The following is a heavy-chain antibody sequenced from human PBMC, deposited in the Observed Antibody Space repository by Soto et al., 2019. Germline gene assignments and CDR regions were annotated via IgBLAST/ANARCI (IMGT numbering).Heavy chain of an antibody. CDR1: GYTFTSYY. Sequence: ASVKVSCKASGYTFTSYYMHWVRQAPGQGPEWMGIINTITGTPSYAQNFQGRVTMTRDTSTGTVYMELSSLTSEDSALYYCARPLGSGWGYYFDYWGQGTLVTSPQ. V-gene: IGHV1-46*01. D-gene: IGHD6-19*01. CDR2: INTITGTP. J-gene: IGHJ4*02. CDR3: ARPLGSGWGYYFDY.